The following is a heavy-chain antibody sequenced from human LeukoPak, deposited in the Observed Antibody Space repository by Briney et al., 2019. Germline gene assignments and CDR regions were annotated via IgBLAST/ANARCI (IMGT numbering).Heavy chain of an antibody. Sequence: SETLSLTCSVYGGSFSDYFWSWIRQSPGKGLEWIGEIDDGGNTNYNPSLMSRVIVSMEKSKKQYSLVMRSVAAADTAVYYCARFSRITWGDWGDAFDIWGQGTTVIVSS. D-gene: IGHD2-21*02. J-gene: IGHJ3*02. CDR1: GGSFSDYF. V-gene: IGHV4-34*01. CDR3: ARFSRITWGDWGDAFDI. CDR2: IDDGGNT.